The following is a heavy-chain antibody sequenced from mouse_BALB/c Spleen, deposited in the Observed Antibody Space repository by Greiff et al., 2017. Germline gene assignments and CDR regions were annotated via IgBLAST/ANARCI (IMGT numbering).Heavy chain of an antibody. CDR3: ARLKLNFDY. D-gene: IGHD1-1*01. CDR1: GYTFTDYW. CDR2: IDTSDSYT. Sequence: QVQLQQPGAELVMPGASVQMSCKASGYTFTDYWMHWVKQRPGQGLEWIGAIDTSDSYTSYNQKFKGKATLTVDESSSTAYMQLSSLTSEDSAVYYCARLKLNFDYWGQGTTLTVSS. J-gene: IGHJ2*01. V-gene: IGHV1-69*01.